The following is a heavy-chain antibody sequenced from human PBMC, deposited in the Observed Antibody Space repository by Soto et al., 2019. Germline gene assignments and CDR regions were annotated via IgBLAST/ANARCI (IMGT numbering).Heavy chain of an antibody. J-gene: IGHJ6*03. Sequence: QVQLVQSGAEVKKPGSSVKVSCEASGGTFTSYIFTWVRQAPGQGLEWMGRSIPIQGTADYALKFQDRGTMTADKSTNTASMELRRLRPDDTDVYYCAKSLVFVDHAYMDVWGKGTTVTVSS. CDR3: AKSLVFVDHAYMDV. V-gene: IGHV1-69*08. CDR2: SIPIQGTA. CDR1: GGTFTSYI. D-gene: IGHD2-21*01.